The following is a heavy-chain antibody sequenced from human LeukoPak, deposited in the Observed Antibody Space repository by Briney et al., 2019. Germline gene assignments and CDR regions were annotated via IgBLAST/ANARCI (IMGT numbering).Heavy chain of an antibody. D-gene: IGHD4-23*01. CDR1: GGTFSSYA. CDR2: IIPIFGTA. J-gene: IGHJ4*02. CDR3: ARGWLAESMVVTPYNY. Sequence: VKVSCKASGGTFSSYAISWVRQAPGQGLEWMGGIIPIFGTANYAQKFQDRVTITAVESMSTVYMELSGLRSEDTAVYYCARGWLAESMVVTPYNYWGQGTLVTVSS. V-gene: IGHV1-69*01.